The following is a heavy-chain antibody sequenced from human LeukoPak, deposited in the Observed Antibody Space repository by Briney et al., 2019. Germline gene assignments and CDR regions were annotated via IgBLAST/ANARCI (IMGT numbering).Heavy chain of an antibody. CDR1: GGSFSGYY. CDR3: ARGRYDFWSGFNWFDP. V-gene: IGHV4-34*01. CDR2: INHSGST. Sequence: SETLSLTCAVYGGSFSGYYWSWIRQPPGKGLEWIGEINHSGSTNYNPSLKSRVTISVDTSKNQFSLKLSSVTAADTAVYYCARGRYDFWSGFNWFDPWGQGTLVTVPS. D-gene: IGHD3-3*01. J-gene: IGHJ5*02.